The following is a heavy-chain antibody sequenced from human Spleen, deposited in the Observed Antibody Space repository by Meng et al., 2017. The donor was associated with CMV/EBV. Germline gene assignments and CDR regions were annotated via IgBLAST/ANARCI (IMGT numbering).Heavy chain of an antibody. CDR2: INPNSGGT. CDR1: GFTFTAYF. CDR3: AALGRIVAADTRFDP. Sequence: SGFTFTAYFMHWVRQAPGQGLEWMGWINPNSGGTNYAQKFQGRVTMTRDTSISTAYMELSSLRSDDTAVYYCAALGRIVAADTRFDPWGQGTLVTVSS. J-gene: IGHJ5*02. D-gene: IGHD6-13*01. V-gene: IGHV1-2*02.